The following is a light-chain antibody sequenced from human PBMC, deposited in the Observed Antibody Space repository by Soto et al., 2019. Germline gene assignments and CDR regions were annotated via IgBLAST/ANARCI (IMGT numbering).Light chain of an antibody. CDR1: NSNIGSPYG. CDR2: GND. V-gene: IGLV1-40*01. J-gene: IGLJ1*01. Sequence: SVLAQPPSVSGAPGQTVTISCTGSNSNIGSPYGVHWYQQVPGKAPKLLIYGNDNRPSGVPDRFSGSKSASSASLAITGVXAEDEGDYYCQSYDRTLRGYVFGTGTKVTVL. CDR3: QSYDRTLRGYV.